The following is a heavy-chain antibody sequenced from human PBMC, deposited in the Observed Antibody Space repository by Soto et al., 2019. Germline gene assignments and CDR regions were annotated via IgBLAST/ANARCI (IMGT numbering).Heavy chain of an antibody. CDR1: GYTFTNYA. CDR3: ARPLSYKWHDKNYDH. CDR2: INTGSGNT. Sequence: ASVKVSCKASGYTFTNYAIHWVRQAPGQRLEWMGWINTGSGNTEYSQKFLGRVTMTRDTSAMTAYMELTSLRSEDTAVYYCARPLSYKWHDKNYDHWGQGTLVTVSS. D-gene: IGHD1-20*01. J-gene: IGHJ4*02. V-gene: IGHV1-3*04.